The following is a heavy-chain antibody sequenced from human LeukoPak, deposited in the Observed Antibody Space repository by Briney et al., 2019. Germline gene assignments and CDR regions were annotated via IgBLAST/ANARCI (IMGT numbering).Heavy chain of an antibody. Sequence: GGSLRLSCAVSGFTFDDYGMTWVRQAPGKGLEWVSAINWSGGSTDYADSVKGRFTISRDNAKNSLFLQMNSLRAEDTALYYCAKRRGYMDVWGKGTTVIVSS. CDR3: AKRRGYMDV. V-gene: IGHV3-20*04. CDR1: GFTFDDYG. D-gene: IGHD3-10*01. J-gene: IGHJ6*04. CDR2: INWSGGST.